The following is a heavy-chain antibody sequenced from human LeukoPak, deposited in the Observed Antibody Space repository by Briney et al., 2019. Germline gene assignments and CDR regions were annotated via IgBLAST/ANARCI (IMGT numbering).Heavy chain of an antibody. J-gene: IGHJ4*02. CDR3: ARGRIAVAGIGLVY. CDR2: MNPNSGNT. Sequence: ASVTVSFKASGYTFTIYDINWVRQAPGQGLEWMGWMNPNSGNTGYAQEFQGRVTMTRNTSISTAYMELSSLRSEDTAVYYCARGRIAVAGIGLVYWGQGTLVTVSS. V-gene: IGHV1-8*01. D-gene: IGHD6-19*01. CDR1: GYTFTIYD.